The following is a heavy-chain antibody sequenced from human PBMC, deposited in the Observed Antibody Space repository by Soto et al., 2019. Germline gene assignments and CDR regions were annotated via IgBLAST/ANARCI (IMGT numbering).Heavy chain of an antibody. CDR2: IYYSGST. CDR3: ARPIVEYSSSNTLEPRFDY. Sequence: SETLSLTCTVSGGSISSSSYYWGWIRQPPGKGLEWIGSIYYSGSTYYNPSLKSRVTISVDTSKNQFSLKLSSVTAADTAVYYCARPIVEYSSSNTLEPRFDYWGQGTLVTVSS. CDR1: GGSISSSSYY. J-gene: IGHJ4*02. V-gene: IGHV4-39*01. D-gene: IGHD6-6*01.